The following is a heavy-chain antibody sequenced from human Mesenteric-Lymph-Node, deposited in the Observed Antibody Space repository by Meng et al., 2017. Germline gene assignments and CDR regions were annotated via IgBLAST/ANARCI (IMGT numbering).Heavy chain of an antibody. Sequence: GGSLRLSCAASGFTFSSYEMNWVRQAPGKGLEWVSYISSSGSTIYYADSVKGRFTISRDNAKNSLYLQMNSLRAGDTAVYYCARARGSYDFDYWGQGTLVTVSS. V-gene: IGHV3-48*03. D-gene: IGHD1-26*01. CDR3: ARARGSYDFDY. J-gene: IGHJ4*02. CDR2: ISSSGSTI. CDR1: GFTFSSYE.